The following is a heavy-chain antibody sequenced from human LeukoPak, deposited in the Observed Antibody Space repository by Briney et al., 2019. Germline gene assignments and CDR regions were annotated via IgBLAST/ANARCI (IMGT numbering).Heavy chain of an antibody. Sequence: GESLKISCKGSGYRFTNYWIGWVRQMPGKGLEWMGIIYPGDSDTRYSPSFQGQVTISADKSISTAYLQWSSLKASDTAMYYCARAGYSSRWFLDYWGQGTLVTVSS. CDR3: ARAGYSSRWFLDY. V-gene: IGHV5-51*01. CDR2: IYPGDSDT. CDR1: GYRFTNYW. D-gene: IGHD6-13*01. J-gene: IGHJ4*02.